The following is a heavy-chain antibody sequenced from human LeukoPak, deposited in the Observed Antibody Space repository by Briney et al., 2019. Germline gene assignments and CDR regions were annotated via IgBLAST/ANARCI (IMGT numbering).Heavy chain of an antibody. J-gene: IGHJ4*02. CDR1: GYNFISYD. V-gene: IGHV1-18*04. D-gene: IGHD5-18*01. CDR3: AREKSRYKYGYNY. CDR2: ISAYNGNT. Sequence: ASVKVSCKASGYNFISYDINWVRQAPGQGLEWMGWISAYNGNTNYAQKLQGRVTMTTDTSTSTAYMELRSLRSDDTAVYYCAREKSRYKYGYNYWGQGTLATVSS.